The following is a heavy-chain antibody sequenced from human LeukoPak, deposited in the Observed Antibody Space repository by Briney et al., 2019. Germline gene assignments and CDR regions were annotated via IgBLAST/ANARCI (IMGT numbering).Heavy chain of an antibody. J-gene: IGHJ6*03. D-gene: IGHD1-7*01. CDR1: GFTFSHYA. CDR3: AKGKILCSSRTCSPLLDYYYYMDV. CDR2: VHPSGGKT. V-gene: IGHV3-23*01. Sequence: GGSLRLSCVASGFTFSHYAMTWVRQAPGEGLEWVSVVHPSGGKTYYADSVEGRITISRDNSKNTLYLQLNNLQVEDTATYYCAKGKILCSSRTCSPLLDYYYYMDVWGKGATVIVSS.